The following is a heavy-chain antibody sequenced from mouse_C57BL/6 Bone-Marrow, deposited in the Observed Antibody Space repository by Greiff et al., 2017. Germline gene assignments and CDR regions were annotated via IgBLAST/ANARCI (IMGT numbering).Heavy chain of an antibody. D-gene: IGHD2-3*01. Sequence: VQLQQSGPVLVKPGASVKMSCKASGYTFTDYYMNWVKQSHGKSLEWIGVINPYNGGTSYNQKFKGKATLTVDKSSSTAYMELNSLTSEDSAVYYCARRVDGYYDYFDYWGQGTTLTVSS. CDR3: ARRVDGYYDYFDY. CDR2: INPYNGGT. CDR1: GYTFTDYY. J-gene: IGHJ2*01. V-gene: IGHV1-19*01.